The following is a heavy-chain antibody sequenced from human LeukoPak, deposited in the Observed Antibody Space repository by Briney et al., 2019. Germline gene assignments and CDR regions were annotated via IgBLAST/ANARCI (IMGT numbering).Heavy chain of an antibody. J-gene: IGHJ4*02. V-gene: IGHV1-69*06. CDR2: IIPIFGTA. CDR1: GGTFSSYA. D-gene: IGHD1-26*01. Sequence: ASVKVSCKASGGTFSSYAISWVRQAPGQGLEWMGGIIPIFGTANYAQKFQGRVTMTEDTSTDTAYMELSSLRSEDTAVYYCATTLEWELLYWGQGTLVTVSS. CDR3: ATTLEWELLY.